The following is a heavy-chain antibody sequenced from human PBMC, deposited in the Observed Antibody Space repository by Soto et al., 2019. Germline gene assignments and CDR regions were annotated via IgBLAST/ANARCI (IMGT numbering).Heavy chain of an antibody. CDR3: AKHDFWTLYNSGLDS. Sequence: PGGPLRLSCSASGFAFTRYAMRWVRQAPGKGLEWVSGISGSGGEKKSADSVKGRFTIARDNFKNMLSLQMNSLRVEDTAAYYCAKHDFWTLYNSGLDSWGQGTLVTVPS. D-gene: IGHD3-3*01. V-gene: IGHV3-23*01. J-gene: IGHJ4*02. CDR1: GFAFTRYA. CDR2: ISGSGGEK.